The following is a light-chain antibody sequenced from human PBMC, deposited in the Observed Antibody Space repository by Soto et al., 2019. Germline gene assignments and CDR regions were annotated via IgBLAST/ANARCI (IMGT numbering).Light chain of an antibody. J-gene: IGKJ4*01. CDR1: QSVSNF. CDR3: QQRINWPLT. Sequence: EIVFTQSPATLSFSPRKIATLSFRASQSVSNFLAWYQQKAGQAPRLLIYDTSNRAGGIPARFSGSGSGTDFTLTISSLEPEDFAVYYCQQRINWPLTFGGGTKVDIK. CDR2: DTS. V-gene: IGKV3-11*01.